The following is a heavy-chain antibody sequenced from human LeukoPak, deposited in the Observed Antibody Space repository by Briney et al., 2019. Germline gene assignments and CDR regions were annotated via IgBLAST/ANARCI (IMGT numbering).Heavy chain of an antibody. J-gene: IGHJ5*02. Sequence: PSETLSLTCTVSGGSISSSSYYWGWIRQPPGKGLEWIGSIYYSGSTYYNPSLKSRVTISVDTSKNQFSLKLSSVTAADTAVYYCARRSLKGWFDPWGQGTPVTVSS. CDR3: ARRSLKGWFDP. CDR1: GGSISSSSYY. CDR2: IYYSGST. V-gene: IGHV4-39*01.